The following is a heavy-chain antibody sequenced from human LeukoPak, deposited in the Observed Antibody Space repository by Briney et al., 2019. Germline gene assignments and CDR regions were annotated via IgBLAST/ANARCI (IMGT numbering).Heavy chain of an antibody. D-gene: IGHD1-26*01. Sequence: GGSLRLSCAASGFTFSSYAMHWVRQAPGKGLEWVAVISYDGSNKYYADSVKGRFTISRDKAKNSLYLQMDSLRVEDTAEYYCARDPYSGNYGAYYYYYMDVWGKGTTVTVSS. CDR3: ARDPYSGNYGAYYYYYMDV. CDR1: GFTFSSYA. J-gene: IGHJ6*03. V-gene: IGHV3-30*04. CDR2: ISYDGSNK.